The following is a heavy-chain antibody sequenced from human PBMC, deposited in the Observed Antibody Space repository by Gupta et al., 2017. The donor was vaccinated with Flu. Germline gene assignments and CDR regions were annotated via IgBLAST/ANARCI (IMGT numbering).Heavy chain of an antibody. D-gene: IGHD3-22*01. J-gene: IGHJ4*02. CDR3: AKGGPYYYHSGGYIQPYFFDY. Sequence: QVQLVESGGGMVQPGRSLRLSCAASGFTFSNYGMHWVRQAPGKGLEWVAVSSYDGSTEDYADSVKDRFTISRDNSKNTLYLHMSSLRAEDTAVYYCAKGGPYYYHSGGYIQPYFFDYWGQGALVIVSS. V-gene: IGHV3-30*18. CDR2: SSYDGSTE. CDR1: GFTFSNYG.